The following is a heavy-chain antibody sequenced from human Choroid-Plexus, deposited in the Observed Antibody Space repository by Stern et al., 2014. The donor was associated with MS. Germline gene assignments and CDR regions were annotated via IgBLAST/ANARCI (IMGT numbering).Heavy chain of an antibody. CDR2: INPNTGGT. D-gene: IGHD3-3*01. V-gene: IGHV1-2*02. CDR1: GYIFTGYY. J-gene: IGHJ6*02. CDR3: ARDQRGITIFGVVTDYYYLGMDV. Sequence: QVQLVQSGAEVKKPGASVKVSCKTSGYIFTGYYIHWVRQAPGQGLEWMAWINPNTGGTKYAQNFQGRVTRSRDTSISTAYVELSSLTSDDTAVYYCARDQRGITIFGVVTDYYYLGMDVWGQGTTVTVSS.